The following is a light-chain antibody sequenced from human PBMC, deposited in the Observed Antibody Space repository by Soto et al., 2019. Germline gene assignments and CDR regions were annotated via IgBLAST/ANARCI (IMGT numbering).Light chain of an antibody. CDR2: GAS. CDR1: QSVTSSY. V-gene: IGKV3-20*01. Sequence: EIVLTQSPGTLSLSPGERATLSCRASQSVTSSYLAWYQQDAGQAPRLLIYGASNRATGIPDRFSGSGSGTDFTLTISRLEPEDFAVYYCQQYASSPLTFGGGTKV. CDR3: QQYASSPLT. J-gene: IGKJ4*01.